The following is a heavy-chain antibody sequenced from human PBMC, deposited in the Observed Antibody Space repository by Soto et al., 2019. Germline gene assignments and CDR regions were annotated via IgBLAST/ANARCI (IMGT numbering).Heavy chain of an antibody. CDR3: ARDGGYDGWDS. D-gene: IGHD5-12*01. Sequence: EVLLVESGGSLIQPGGSLRLSCAASGFTFSSYAMNWVRQAPGKGLEWVSYISGSGDSMFYADSVMGRFTISRDNAKNSLFLQMNSLRAEVTAFDYCARDGGYDGWDSWGQGTLVTVSP. CDR1: GFTFSSYA. J-gene: IGHJ4*02. V-gene: IGHV3-48*03. CDR2: ISGSGDSM.